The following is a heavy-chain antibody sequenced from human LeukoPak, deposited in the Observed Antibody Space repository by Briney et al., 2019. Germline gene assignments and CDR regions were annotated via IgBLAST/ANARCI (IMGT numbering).Heavy chain of an antibody. CDR1: GGSFSGYY. CDR3: ALRGYSSSWTALDY. CDR2: ISGSGGST. V-gene: IGHV3-11*04. D-gene: IGHD6-13*01. Sequence: LSLTCAVYGGSFSGYYWSWVRQAPGKGLEWVSAISGSGGSTYYTDSVKGRFTISRDNAKNSLYLQMNSLRIEDTAVYYCALRGYSSSWTALDYWGQGTLVTVSS. J-gene: IGHJ4*02.